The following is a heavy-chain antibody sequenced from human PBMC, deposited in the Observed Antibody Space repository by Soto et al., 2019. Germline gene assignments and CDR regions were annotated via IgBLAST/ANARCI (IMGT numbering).Heavy chain of an antibody. CDR1: GYPVTAYY. D-gene: IGHD3-3*01. V-gene: IGHV1-2*02. CDR3: ARGGGVGVAGSAAFDM. J-gene: IGHJ3*02. Sequence: QLHLVQSGAVVKKPGASVTVSCSASGYPVTAYYMHWVRQAPGRGLEWMGGINPATGAAKYTQTFHGRVTVTRDPSTSTVFMERSGLTSEDTAVFYCARGGGVGVAGSAAFDMWGQGTLVTVSS. CDR2: INPATGAA.